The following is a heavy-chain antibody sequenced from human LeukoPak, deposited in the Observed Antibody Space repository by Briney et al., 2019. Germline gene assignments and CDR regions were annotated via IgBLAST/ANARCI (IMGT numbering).Heavy chain of an antibody. CDR3: ARDYWWNYDY. Sequence: QSGGSLRLSCAASGFTFSGYPIHWVRQAPGKGLEWVAVISKDGSDKYYPGSVRGRFTISRDNSKNTIYLQMDSLRAEDTAIYYCARDYWWNYDYWGQGTLVTVSS. V-gene: IGHV3-30-3*01. J-gene: IGHJ4*02. CDR2: ISKDGSDK. D-gene: IGHD1-7*01. CDR1: GFTFSGYP.